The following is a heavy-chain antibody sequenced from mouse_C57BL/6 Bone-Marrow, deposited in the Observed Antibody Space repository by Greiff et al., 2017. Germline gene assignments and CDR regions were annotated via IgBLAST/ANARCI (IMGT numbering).Heavy chain of an antibody. J-gene: IGHJ1*03. V-gene: IGHV1-64*01. CDR1: GYTFTSYW. CDR3: VIYYYGAFDV. D-gene: IGHD1-1*01. Sequence: QVQLQQPGAELVKPGASVKLSCKASGYTFTSYWMHWVKQRPGQGLEWIGMIHPNSGGTNYNEKFKSKATLTVDKSSSTAYMQLSSLTSEDSAVYYCVIYYYGAFDVWGTGTTVTVSS. CDR2: IHPNSGGT.